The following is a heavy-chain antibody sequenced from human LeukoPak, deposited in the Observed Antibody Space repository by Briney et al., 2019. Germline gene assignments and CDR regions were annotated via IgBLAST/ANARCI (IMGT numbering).Heavy chain of an antibody. D-gene: IGHD3-22*01. V-gene: IGHV3-74*01. CDR2: INSDGSST. CDR3: ARGDYYDSSGSFLWY. Sequence: GGSLRLSCAASGFTFSSYWMHWVRQAPGKGLVWVSRINSDGSSTSYADSVKGRFTISRDNAKNTLYLQMNSLRAEDTAVYYCARGDYYDSSGSFLWYWGQGTLVTVSS. J-gene: IGHJ4*02. CDR1: GFTFSSYW.